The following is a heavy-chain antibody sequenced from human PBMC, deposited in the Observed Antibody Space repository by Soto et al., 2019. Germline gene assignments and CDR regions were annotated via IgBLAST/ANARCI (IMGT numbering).Heavy chain of an antibody. CDR3: ARGHCSGCSCYSRGYYYGIHV. D-gene: IGHD2-15*01. J-gene: IGHJ6*02. CDR1: GGSISSYY. CDR2: IYYSGST. Sequence: SETLSLTCTVSGGSISSYYWSWIRQPPGKGLEWIGYIYYSGSTNYNPSLKSRVTISVDTSKDQFSLKLTSVTAADTAVYYCARGHCSGCSCYSRGYYYGIHVWGQEITVTVSS. V-gene: IGHV4-59*08.